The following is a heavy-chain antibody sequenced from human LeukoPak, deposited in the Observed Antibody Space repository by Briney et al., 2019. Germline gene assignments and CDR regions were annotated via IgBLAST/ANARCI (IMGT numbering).Heavy chain of an antibody. J-gene: IGHJ6*03. Sequence: PGGSLRLSCAASGFTFSTYWMHWVRQAPGKGLVWVSRINSDGSSTTYADSVKGRFTISRDDANNSLSLVMNSLRVDDTAVYYCARSGPMCSMGRGGLTCFYYMDVWGTGATVTISS. CDR2: INSDGSST. CDR1: GFTFSTYW. CDR3: ARSGPMCSMGRGGLTCFYYMDV. D-gene: IGHD3-10*01. V-gene: IGHV3-74*01.